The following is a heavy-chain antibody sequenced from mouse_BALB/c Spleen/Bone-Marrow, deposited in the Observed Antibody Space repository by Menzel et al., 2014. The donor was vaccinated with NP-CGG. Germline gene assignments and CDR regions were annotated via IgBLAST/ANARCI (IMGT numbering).Heavy chain of an antibody. CDR3: ARGDGYAMDY. Sequence: EVQLQQPGAEIVRPGALVKLSCKASGFNIKDYYMQWVEQRPEQGLEWIGWIDPENGNTIYDPKFQGKASITADTSSNTAYLQLSSLTSEDTAVYYCARGDGYAMDYWGQGTSVTVSS. CDR1: GFNIKDYY. CDR2: IDPENGNT. J-gene: IGHJ4*01. V-gene: IGHV14-1*02.